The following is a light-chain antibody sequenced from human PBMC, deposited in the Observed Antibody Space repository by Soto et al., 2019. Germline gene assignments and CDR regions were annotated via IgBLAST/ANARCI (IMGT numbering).Light chain of an antibody. V-gene: IGKV2-30*01. Sequence: DVVMTQSPLSLPVTLGQPASISCRSSQSLVYSDGNTYVNWFQQRPGQSPRRLIYQVSNRDSGVPDSFSGNGSGNDFTLKITGVEAEDVGVYYCMQCTCWPLTFGGGTKVDIK. CDR1: QSLVYSDGNTY. CDR2: QVS. CDR3: MQCTCWPLT. J-gene: IGKJ4*01.